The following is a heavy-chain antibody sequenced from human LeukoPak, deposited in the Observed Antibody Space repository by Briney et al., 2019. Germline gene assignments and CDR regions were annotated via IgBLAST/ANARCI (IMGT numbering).Heavy chain of an antibody. CDR2: ISSGSSYI. J-gene: IGHJ4*02. CDR1: GFTFSSYS. D-gene: IGHD3-10*01. V-gene: IGHV3-21*01. CDR3: VRESGWFGGFDY. Sequence: GGSLRLSCAASGFTFSSYSMNWVRQAPGKGLEWVSSISSGSSYIYYADSVKGRFTISRDNAKNSLYLQMNSLRAEDTAVYYCVRESGWFGGFDYWGQGTLVTVSS.